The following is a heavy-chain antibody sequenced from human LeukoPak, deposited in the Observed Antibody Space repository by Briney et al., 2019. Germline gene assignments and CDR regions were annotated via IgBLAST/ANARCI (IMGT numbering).Heavy chain of an antibody. D-gene: IGHD3-10*01. CDR3: ARVGSGSYYYYYGMDV. CDR2: INQDGSEK. V-gene: IGHV3-7*01. Sequence: PGGSLRLSCAASGFTLSSYWMSWVRQAPGKGLEWVANINQDGSEKYCVDSVKGRFTISRDNAKNSLYLQMNSLRAEDTAVYYCARVGSGSYYYYYGMDVWGQGTTVTVSS. CDR1: GFTLSSYW. J-gene: IGHJ6*02.